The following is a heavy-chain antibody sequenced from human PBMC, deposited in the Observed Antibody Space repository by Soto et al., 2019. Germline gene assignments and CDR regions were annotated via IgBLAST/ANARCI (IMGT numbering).Heavy chain of an antibody. Sequence: ASVKVSCKASGYTFTSYGISWVRQAPGQGLEWMGWISAYNGNTNYAQKLQGRVTMTRNTSISTAYMELSSLRSEDTAVYYCARGRFVVVPAAIGAFDIWGQGTMVTVSS. CDR2: ISAYNGNT. CDR3: ARGRFVVVPAAIGAFDI. V-gene: IGHV1-18*01. D-gene: IGHD2-2*02. J-gene: IGHJ3*02. CDR1: GYTFTSYG.